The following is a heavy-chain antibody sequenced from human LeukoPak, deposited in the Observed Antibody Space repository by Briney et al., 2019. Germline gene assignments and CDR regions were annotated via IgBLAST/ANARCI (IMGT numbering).Heavy chain of an antibody. V-gene: IGHV1-8*01. CDR3: ARGVGYSSSWLYYFDY. CDR2: MNPNSGNT. Sequence: ASVKVSCKASGYTFTGYDINWVRQATGQGLEWMGWMNPNSGNTGYAQKFQGRVTMTRNTSISTAYMELSSLRSEDTAVYYCARGVGYSSSWLYYFDYWGQGTLVTVSS. J-gene: IGHJ4*02. D-gene: IGHD6-13*01. CDR1: GYTFTGYD.